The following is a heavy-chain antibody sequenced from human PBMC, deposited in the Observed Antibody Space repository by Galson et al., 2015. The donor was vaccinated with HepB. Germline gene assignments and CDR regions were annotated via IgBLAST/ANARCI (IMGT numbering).Heavy chain of an antibody. J-gene: IGHJ1*01. CDR1: GFSLSTSGMC. V-gene: IGHV2-5*08. CDR2: IDWDDDK. D-gene: IGHD2-2*01. Sequence: PALVKPTQTLPLTCTFSGFSLSTSGMCVSWIRQPPGKALEWLALIDWDDDKRHSPSLKSRLTITKDTSKNQVVLTMTNMDPVDTATYYCAYSPLGLSCSGSTCYGLLGYFHHWGQGTLVTVSS. CDR3: AYSPLGLSCSGSTCYGLLGYFHH.